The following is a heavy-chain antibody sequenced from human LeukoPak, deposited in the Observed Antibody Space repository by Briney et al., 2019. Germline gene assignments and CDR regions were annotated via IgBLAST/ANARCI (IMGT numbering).Heavy chain of an antibody. D-gene: IGHD6-19*01. V-gene: IGHV3-74*03. CDR3: TRAGYSSGFDS. Sequence: GGSLRLSCAASGFTFSGYWMHWVRQAPGKGLVWVSRINSDGYSITYADSVKGRFTISRDNAKNALYLQMNSLIAEDTAVYFCTRAGYSSGFDSWGQGTLVTVSS. CDR1: GFTFSGYW. CDR2: INSDGYSI. J-gene: IGHJ5*01.